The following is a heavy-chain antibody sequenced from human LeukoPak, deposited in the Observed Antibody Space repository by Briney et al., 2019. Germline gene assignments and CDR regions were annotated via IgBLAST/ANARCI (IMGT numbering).Heavy chain of an antibody. J-gene: IGHJ6*02. CDR3: ARLGYCSGVSCYYYYYGMDV. CDR2: IYYSGST. D-gene: IGHD2-15*01. V-gene: IGHV4-31*03. CDR1: GGSISSGGYY. Sequence: SQTLSLTCTVSGGSISSGGYYWSWIRQHPGKGLERIGYIYYSGSTHYNPSLKSRVTISVDTSKNQFSLKLSSVTAADTAVYYCARLGYCSGVSCYYYYYGMDVWDQGTTDSVSS.